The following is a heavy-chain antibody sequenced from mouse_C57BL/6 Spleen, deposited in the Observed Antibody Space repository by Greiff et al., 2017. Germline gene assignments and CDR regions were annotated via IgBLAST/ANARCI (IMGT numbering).Heavy chain of an antibody. D-gene: IGHD2-3*01. Sequence: QVQLQQSGAELARPGASVKLSCKASGYTFTSYGISWVKQRTGQGLEWIGEIYPRSGNTYYNEKFKGKATLTADKSSSTAYMELRSLTSEDSAVYFCARFDGNNYPYAMDYWGQGTSVTVSS. J-gene: IGHJ4*01. CDR3: ARFDGNNYPYAMDY. CDR2: IYPRSGNT. V-gene: IGHV1-81*01. CDR1: GYTFTSYG.